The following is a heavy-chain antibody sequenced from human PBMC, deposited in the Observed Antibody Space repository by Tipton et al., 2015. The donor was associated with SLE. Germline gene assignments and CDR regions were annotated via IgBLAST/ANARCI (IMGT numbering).Heavy chain of an antibody. J-gene: IGHJ4*02. CDR1: GGSISVSSYY. CDR2: IYYSGST. D-gene: IGHD6-6*01. V-gene: IGHV4-61*01. CDR3: ARDGAARGDFDY. Sequence: TLSLTCTVSGGSISVSSYYWSWIRQPPGKGLEWIGYIYYSGSTNYNPSLKSRVTISVDTSKNQFSLKLSSVTAADTAVYYCARDGAARGDFDYWGPGTLVTVSS.